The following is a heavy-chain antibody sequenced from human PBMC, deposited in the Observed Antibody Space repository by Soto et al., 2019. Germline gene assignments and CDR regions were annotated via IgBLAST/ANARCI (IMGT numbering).Heavy chain of an antibody. CDR1: GFTVSSNY. CDR2: IYSGGST. Sequence: VQLVESGGGLVQPGGSLRLSCAASGFTVSSNYMSWVRQAPGKGLEWVSVIYSGGSTYYADSVKGRFTISRDNSKNTLYLQMNSLRAEDTAVYYCARGPTYYDFWSGYPFFNWFDPWGQGTLVTVSS. CDR3: ARGPTYYDFWSGYPFFNWFDP. V-gene: IGHV3-66*01. J-gene: IGHJ5*02. D-gene: IGHD3-3*01.